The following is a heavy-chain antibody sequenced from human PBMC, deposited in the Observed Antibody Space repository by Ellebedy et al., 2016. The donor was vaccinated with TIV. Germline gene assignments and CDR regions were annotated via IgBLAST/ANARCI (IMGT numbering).Heavy chain of an antibody. J-gene: IGHJ6*02. Sequence: AASVKVSCKVSGYTLTALSMHWVRQAPGKGLEWMGGFDPEDGETIYAQKLQGRVTMTEDTSTDSAYMELRSLRSEDTAVYYCAGFLIAVAGTTYYYGMDVWGQGTTVTVSS. CDR3: AGFLIAVAGTTYYYGMDV. V-gene: IGHV1-24*01. CDR2: FDPEDGET. D-gene: IGHD6-19*01. CDR1: GYTLTALS.